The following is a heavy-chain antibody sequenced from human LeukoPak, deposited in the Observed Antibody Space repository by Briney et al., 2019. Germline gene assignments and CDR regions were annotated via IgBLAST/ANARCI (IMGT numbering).Heavy chain of an antibody. CDR2: ISGSGGST. CDR1: GFTFSSYE. V-gene: IGHV3-23*01. Sequence: SGGSLRLSCAASGFTFSSYEMNWVRQAPGKGLEWVSAISGSGGSTYYADSVKGRFTISRDYSKNTLYLQMNSLRAEDTAIYYCAKAYYYDSSGYYGNFDYWGQGTLVTVSS. J-gene: IGHJ4*02. CDR3: AKAYYYDSSGYYGNFDY. D-gene: IGHD3-22*01.